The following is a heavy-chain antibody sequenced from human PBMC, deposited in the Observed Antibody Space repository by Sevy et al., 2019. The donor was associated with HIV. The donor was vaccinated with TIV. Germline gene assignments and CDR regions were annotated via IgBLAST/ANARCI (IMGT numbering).Heavy chain of an antibody. CDR1: GGSFSGYY. CDR2: INYSGST. CDR3: ARHCSSTSCSHAFDI. V-gene: IGHV4-34*01. Sequence: ETRSLTCAVYGGSFSGYYWSWIRQPPGKGLEWIGEINYSGSTNYNPSLKSRVTISGDTSKNQFSLKLSSVTAADTAVYYCARHCSSTSCSHAFDIWGQGTMVTVSS. J-gene: IGHJ3*02. D-gene: IGHD2-2*01.